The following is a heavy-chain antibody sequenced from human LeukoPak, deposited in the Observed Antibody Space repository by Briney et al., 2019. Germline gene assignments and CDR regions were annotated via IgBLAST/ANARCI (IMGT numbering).Heavy chain of an antibody. Sequence: SQTLSLTCAISGDSVSSNSVAWIWIRQSPSRGLEWLGRTYYRSKWYSDYAESMKSRISINADTSKNQFSLQLNSVTPEDTAVYYCARAARGNAMDVWGQGTTVTVSS. J-gene: IGHJ6*02. CDR3: ARAARGNAMDV. V-gene: IGHV6-1*01. CDR1: GDSVSSNSVA. CDR2: TYYRSKWYS.